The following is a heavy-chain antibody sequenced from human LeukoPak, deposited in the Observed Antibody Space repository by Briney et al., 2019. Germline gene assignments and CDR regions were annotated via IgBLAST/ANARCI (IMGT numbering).Heavy chain of an antibody. Sequence: PSETLSLTCTVSGGSITSGGYYWSWIRQPPGKGLEWIAYMYYSGSTYYNPSLKSRVTMSADTSKNQFSLKLSSVTAAETGVYYCARPYYYDSRIDPWGQGTLVTVSS. V-gene: IGHV4-30-4*01. CDR3: ARPYYYDSRIDP. J-gene: IGHJ5*02. CDR2: MYYSGST. D-gene: IGHD3-22*01. CDR1: GGSITSGGYY.